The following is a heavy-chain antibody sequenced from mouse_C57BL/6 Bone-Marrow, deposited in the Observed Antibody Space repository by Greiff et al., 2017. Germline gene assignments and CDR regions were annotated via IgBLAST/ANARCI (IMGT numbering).Heavy chain of an antibody. Sequence: VHLVESGPGLVQPSQSLSITCTVSGFSLTSYGVHWVRQSPGKGLEWLGVIWRGGSTDYNAAFMSRLSITKDNSKSQVFFKMNSPQADDTAIYYRAVTGRYFDVWGTGTTVTVSS. CDR3: AVTGRYFDV. CDR2: IWRGGST. D-gene: IGHD4-1*01. CDR1: GFSLTSYG. J-gene: IGHJ1*03. V-gene: IGHV2-5*01.